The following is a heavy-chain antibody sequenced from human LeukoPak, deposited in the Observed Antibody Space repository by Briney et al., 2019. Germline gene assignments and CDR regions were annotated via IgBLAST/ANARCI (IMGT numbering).Heavy chain of an antibody. CDR1: GYTFTDYC. D-gene: IGHD2-2*01. V-gene: IGHV1-2*02. Sequence: ASVKVSCKASGYTFTDYCMHWVRQAPGQGFEWMGWINPNDGDTNYAQKFQGRVTMTRDTSISTAHMEVSRLRSDDTAVYYCARANSLYCSSSTCLFDYWGQGTLVTVSS. CDR3: ARANSLYCSSSTCLFDY. J-gene: IGHJ4*02. CDR2: INPNDGDT.